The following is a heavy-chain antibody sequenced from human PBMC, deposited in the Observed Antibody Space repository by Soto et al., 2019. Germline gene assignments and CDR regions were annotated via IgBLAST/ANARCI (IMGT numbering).Heavy chain of an antibody. Sequence: LSLTCTVSGGSISSYYWSWIRQPPGKGLEWIGYIYYSGSTNYNPSLKSRVTISVDTSKNRFSLKLSSVTAADTAVYYCARGLRGSGSYSLTYSYYYYGMDVWGQGTTVTVSS. CDR3: ARGLRGSGSYSLTYSYYYYGMDV. CDR2: IYYSGST. J-gene: IGHJ6*02. D-gene: IGHD3-10*01. V-gene: IGHV4-59*01. CDR1: GGSISSYY.